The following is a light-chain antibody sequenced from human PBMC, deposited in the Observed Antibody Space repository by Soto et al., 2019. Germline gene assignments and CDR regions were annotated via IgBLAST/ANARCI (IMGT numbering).Light chain of an antibody. CDR3: ASWDDRLXGYV. CDR1: SSNISSNS. CDR2: NNS. J-gene: IGLJ1*01. Sequence: QSFLTQPPSTSGTPVQRVTISCSGSSSNISSNSVTRYQHLPGTAPKLLIYNNSQLPSWVPDRFSGSKSGTSASLAIIGLQYEDEDDYYCASWDDRLXGYVVGTGTKVXV. V-gene: IGLV1-44*01.